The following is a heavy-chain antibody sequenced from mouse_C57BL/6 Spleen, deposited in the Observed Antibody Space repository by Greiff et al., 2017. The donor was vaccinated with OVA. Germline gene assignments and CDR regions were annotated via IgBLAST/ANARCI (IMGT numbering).Heavy chain of an antibody. J-gene: IGHJ2*01. CDR3: ARGIYYGRVYLDY. CDR2: ISRGGSYT. Sequence: EVQVVEPGADLVKPGGSLKLSCAASGFTFSSYCMSWVRQTPGQSLEWVATISRGGSYTYYPDSVKGRFTISGDNATNTLYLQMSSLKSEDTAMDYCARGIYYGRVYLDYWGQGTTLTVSS. V-gene: IGHV5-6*01. D-gene: IGHD2-1*01. CDR1: GFTFSSYC.